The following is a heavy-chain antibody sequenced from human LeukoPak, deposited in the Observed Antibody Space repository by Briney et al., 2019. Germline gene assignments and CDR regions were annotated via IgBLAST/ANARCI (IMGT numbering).Heavy chain of an antibody. CDR3: AREYRYDFWSGYPGRFDP. CDR2: IYYRGTT. D-gene: IGHD3-3*01. V-gene: IGHV4-30-4*08. Sequence: PSQTLSLTCTVSGGSISSGDYYWSWIRQPPGKGLEWIGYIYYRGTTYYNPSLKSRVTISVDTSKNQFSLKLSSVTAADTAVYYYAREYRYDFWSGYPGRFDPWGQGTLVTVSS. CDR1: GGSISSGDYY. J-gene: IGHJ5*02.